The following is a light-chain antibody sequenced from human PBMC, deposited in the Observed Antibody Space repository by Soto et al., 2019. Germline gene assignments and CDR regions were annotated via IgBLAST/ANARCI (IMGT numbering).Light chain of an antibody. CDR2: EVT. Sequence: QSALTQPPSASGSPGQSVTISCTGTSSDVGGYNYVSWYQQHPGKAPKLMIYEVTKRPSGGHDRISGSKSGNTASLTVSGLQAEDEADYYCSSYAGSNNVVFGGGTKLTVL. CDR3: SSYAGSNNVV. J-gene: IGLJ2*01. V-gene: IGLV2-8*01. CDR1: SSDVGGYNY.